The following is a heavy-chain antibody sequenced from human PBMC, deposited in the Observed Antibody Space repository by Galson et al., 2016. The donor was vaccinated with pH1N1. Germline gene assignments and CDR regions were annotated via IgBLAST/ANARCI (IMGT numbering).Heavy chain of an antibody. D-gene: IGHD2/OR15-2a*01. Sequence: SVKVSCKASGYTFTIYGISWVRQAPGQGLEWMGWISPYSGNTKYAQKVQGRVTMTTEKSTGTSYMELRSLTSDDPAVYFCARALRPVSIPREAFDIWGQGTMVTVSS. CDR1: GYTFTIYG. J-gene: IGHJ3*02. CDR2: ISPYSGNT. CDR3: ARALRPVSIPREAFDI. V-gene: IGHV1-18*01.